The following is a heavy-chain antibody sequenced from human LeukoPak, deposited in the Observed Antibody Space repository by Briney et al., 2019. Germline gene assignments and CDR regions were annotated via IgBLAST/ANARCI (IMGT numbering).Heavy chain of an antibody. Sequence: GALRLSCAASGFTVSSNYMSWVRPAPGKGLEWVSVIYSGGSTYYANAVKGRVTISRDNSKNTLYLQMNSLRAEDTAVYYCARAVGTAMVTGFDYWGQGTLVTVSS. CDR2: IYSGGST. CDR1: GFTVSSNY. V-gene: IGHV3-53*01. J-gene: IGHJ4*02. CDR3: ARAVGTAMVTGFDY. D-gene: IGHD5-18*01.